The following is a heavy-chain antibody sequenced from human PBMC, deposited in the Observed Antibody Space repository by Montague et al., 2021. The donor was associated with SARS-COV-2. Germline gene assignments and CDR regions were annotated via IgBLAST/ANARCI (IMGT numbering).Heavy chain of an antibody. J-gene: IGHJ4*02. V-gene: IGHV4-4*02. CDR1: GVSITSTNW. D-gene: IGHD4-11*01. Sequence: SETLSLTCAVSGVSITSTNWWSLVRQPPGKGLEWIGGISYGGIATYNPSLKSRATISMDRSRNLFSLKLSSVTAADTAIYYCAGKVLTVPADYWGQGTLVTV. CDR3: AGKVLTVPADY. CDR2: ISYGGIA.